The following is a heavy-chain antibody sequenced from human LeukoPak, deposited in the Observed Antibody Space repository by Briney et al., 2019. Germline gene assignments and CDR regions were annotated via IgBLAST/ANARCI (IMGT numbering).Heavy chain of an antibody. V-gene: IGHV1-2*02. D-gene: IGHD6-13*01. CDR1: GYTFTGYY. J-gene: IGHJ5*02. CDR2: INPNSGGT. Sequence: GASVKVSCKASGYTFTGYYMHWVRQAPGQGLEWMGWINPNSGGTNYAQKFQGRVTMTRDTSISTAYMELSRLRSDDTAVYYCARDRAAAGTPSWFDPWGQGTLVTVSS. CDR3: ARDRAAAGTPSWFDP.